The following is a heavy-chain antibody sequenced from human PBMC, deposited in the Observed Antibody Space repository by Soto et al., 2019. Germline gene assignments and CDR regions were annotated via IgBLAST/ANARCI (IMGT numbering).Heavy chain of an antibody. V-gene: IGHV4-31*03. J-gene: IGHJ4*02. CDR2: VSSSGNS. D-gene: IGHD2-8*01. CDR3: VGPLTSIYNYFDS. Sequence: QVHLQESGPGLVKPSQTLSLTCTVSGDSISSATHYWNWIRQHPGKGLEWIGYVSSSGNSNYSPSLKSRVFMSVDTSKNLFSLKLSSVTAADTAIYYCVGPLTSIYNYFDSWGQGTQVTVSS. CDR1: GDSISSATHY.